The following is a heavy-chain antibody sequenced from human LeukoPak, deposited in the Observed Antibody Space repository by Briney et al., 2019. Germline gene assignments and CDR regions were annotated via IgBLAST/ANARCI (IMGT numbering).Heavy chain of an antibody. J-gene: IGHJ4*02. D-gene: IGHD6-19*01. CDR3: ARYSSGWRYFDY. CDR2: ISSSGSTI. CDR1: GFTFSSYE. Sequence: GGSLRLSCAVSGFTFSSYEMNWVRQAPGKGLEWVSYISSSGSTIYSADSAKGRFTISRDNAKNSLYLQMNSLRAEDTAVYYCARYSSGWRYFDYWGQGTLVTVSS. V-gene: IGHV3-48*03.